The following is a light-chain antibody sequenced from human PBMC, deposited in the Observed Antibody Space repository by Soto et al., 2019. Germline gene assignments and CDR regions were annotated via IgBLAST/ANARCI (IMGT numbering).Light chain of an antibody. Sequence: DIHMTQSPSTLSASVGDRVTITCRASQSISIWLAWYQQKPGKAPNLLIYKTSSLESEVPSRFSGSGSGTEFTLTISSLQPDDFATYYCQHYNDYSWTFGQGTTVEIK. J-gene: IGKJ1*01. CDR1: QSISIW. V-gene: IGKV1-5*03. CDR3: QHYNDYSWT. CDR2: KTS.